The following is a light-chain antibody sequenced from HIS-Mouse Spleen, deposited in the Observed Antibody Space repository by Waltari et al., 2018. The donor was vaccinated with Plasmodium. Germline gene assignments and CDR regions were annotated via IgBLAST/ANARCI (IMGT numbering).Light chain of an antibody. CDR1: SSNIGNNY. CDR3: GTWDSSLSAGV. CDR2: DNN. V-gene: IGLV1-51*01. J-gene: IGLJ3*02. Sequence: QSVLTQPPSVSAAPGQKVTISCSGSSSNIGNNYCSWYQQLPGTAPKLLIYDNNKRPSGIPDRFSGSKSGTSATLGITGLQTGDEADYYCGTWDSSLSAGVFGGGTKLTVL.